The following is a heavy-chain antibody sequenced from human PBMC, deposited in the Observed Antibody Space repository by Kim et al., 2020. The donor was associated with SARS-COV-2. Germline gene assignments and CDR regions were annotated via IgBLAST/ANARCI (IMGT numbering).Heavy chain of an antibody. D-gene: IGHD3-22*01. CDR3: ARGSTLPYYDSSGNYFDY. V-gene: IGHV1-2*06. CDR1: GYTFTGYY. CDR2: INPNSGGT. Sequence: ASVKVSCKASGYTFTGYYMHWVRQAPGQGLEWMGRINPNSGGTNYAQKFQGRVTMTRDTSISTAYMELSRLRSDDTAVYYCARGSTLPYYDSSGNYFDYWGQGTLVTVSS. J-gene: IGHJ4*02.